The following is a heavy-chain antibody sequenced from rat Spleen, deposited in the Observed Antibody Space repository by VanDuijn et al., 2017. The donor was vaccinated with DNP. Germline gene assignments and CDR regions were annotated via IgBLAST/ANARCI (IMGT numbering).Heavy chain of an antibody. CDR2: INYSGST. D-gene: IGHD1-9*01. Sequence: EVRLQESGPGLVQPSQSLSLTCSVTGYSITSNYWAWIRKFPGNKMEWIGYINYSGSTGYNPSLKSRISITRDKSKNQFFLQLNSVTTEDTATYYCARGVSSYYGYNSYWYFDFWGPGTMVTVSS. V-gene: IGHV3-1*01. CDR3: ARGVSSYYGYNSYWYFDF. J-gene: IGHJ1*01. CDR1: GYSITSNY.